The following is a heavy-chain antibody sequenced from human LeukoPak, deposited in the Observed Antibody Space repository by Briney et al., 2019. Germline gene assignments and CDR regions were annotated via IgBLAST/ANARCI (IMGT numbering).Heavy chain of an antibody. CDR1: GFTFSSYA. CDR3: AKDRGYGSGSHSGMYFFDY. J-gene: IGHJ4*02. CDR2: ISGRGGST. V-gene: IGHV3-23*01. D-gene: IGHD3-10*01. Sequence: GGSLTLSCSASGFTFSSYAISWVSHAPGEGLEWVSCISGRGGSTYYADSVKGRFTISRDNSKNTLSMPMNSLSAEDTGVYYCAKDRGYGSGSHSGMYFFDYWGQGTLVTVSS.